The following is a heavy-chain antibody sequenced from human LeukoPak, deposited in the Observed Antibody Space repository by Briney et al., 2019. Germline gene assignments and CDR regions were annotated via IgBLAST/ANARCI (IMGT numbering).Heavy chain of an antibody. Sequence: GGSLRLSCAASRFTFSIFGMHWVRQAPGKGLEWIAVISSDGTNKYYADSVRGRFTISRDNSKDTLYLQMSSLRIEDTAIYYCRAATRYLDYYYDYWGQGTLVTVSS. D-gene: IGHD3-22*01. CDR2: ISSDGTNK. J-gene: IGHJ4*02. V-gene: IGHV3-30*03. CDR3: RAATRYLDYYYDY. CDR1: RFTFSIFG.